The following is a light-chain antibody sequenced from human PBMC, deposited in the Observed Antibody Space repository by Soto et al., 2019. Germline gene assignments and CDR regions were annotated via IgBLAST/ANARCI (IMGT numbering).Light chain of an antibody. CDR3: MQGSYWPWT. CDR1: QSLEYSDGGTY. J-gene: IGKJ1*01. CDR2: KVS. V-gene: IGKV2-30*01. Sequence: DAVLTQSPLSLPATLGQPASISCRSSQSLEYSDGGTYLNWYHQRPGQSPRRLIYKVSNRDSGVPDRFRGRGSGTDFTLKISRVETEDVGVYYCMQGSYWPWTFGQGTKVAIK.